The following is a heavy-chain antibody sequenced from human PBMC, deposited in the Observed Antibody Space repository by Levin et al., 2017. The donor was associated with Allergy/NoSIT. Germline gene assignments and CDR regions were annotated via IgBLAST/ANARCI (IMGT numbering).Heavy chain of an antibody. D-gene: IGHD5-12*01. Sequence: GGSLRLSCAASGFTFSSYSMNWVRQAPGKGLEWVSYISSSSSTIYYADSVKGRFTISRDNAKNSLYLQMNSLRDEDTAVYYCARERGGYSGYDYYGADYWGQGTLVTVSS. CDR3: ARERGGYSGYDYYGADY. V-gene: IGHV3-48*02. J-gene: IGHJ4*02. CDR2: ISSSSSTI. CDR1: GFTFSSYS.